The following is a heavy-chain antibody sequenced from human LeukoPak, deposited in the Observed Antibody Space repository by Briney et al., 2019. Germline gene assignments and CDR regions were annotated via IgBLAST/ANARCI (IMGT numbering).Heavy chain of an antibody. CDR1: GFTFSSYG. J-gene: IGHJ4*02. D-gene: IGHD3-10*01. V-gene: IGHV3-30*18. Sequence: PGGSLRLSCAASGFTFSSYGMHWVRQAPGKGLEWVAVISYDGSNKYYADSVKGRFTISRDNSKNTLYLQMNSLRAEDTAVYYCAKSGGSYGSGSYYRFLDYWAQGTLVTVSS. CDR2: ISYDGSNK. CDR3: AKSGGSYGSGSYYRFLDY.